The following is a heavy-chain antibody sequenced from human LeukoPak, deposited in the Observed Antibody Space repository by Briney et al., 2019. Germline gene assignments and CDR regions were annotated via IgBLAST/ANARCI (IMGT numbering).Heavy chain of an antibody. D-gene: IGHD6-6*01. CDR1: GFTFSNYA. J-gene: IGHJ4*02. V-gene: IGHV3-23*01. CDR2: ITDSSGDT. Sequence: PGGSLSLSCAASGFTFSNYAMTWVRQAPWKGLEWISAITDSSGDTYHADSVKGRFTISRDNSKNMLYLQMNSLRVEDTAVYYCAKGSRSSRPHYFDYWGQGTLVTVSS. CDR3: AKGSRSSRPHYFDY.